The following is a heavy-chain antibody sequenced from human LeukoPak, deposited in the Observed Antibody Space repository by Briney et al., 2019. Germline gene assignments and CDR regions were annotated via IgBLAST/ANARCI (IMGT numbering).Heavy chain of an antibody. CDR2: ISSTSSVI. CDR1: GATFSSHT. D-gene: IGHD3-22*01. Sequence: PGGSLRLSCAASGATFSSHTMNWVRQAPGKGLEWISYISSTSSVIYYADSVKGRFTISGDNSKNTLYLQMNSLRAEDTAVYYCARIGTMIVDSSYNWFDPWGQGTLVTVSS. V-gene: IGHV3-48*01. CDR3: ARIGTMIVDSSYNWFDP. J-gene: IGHJ5*02.